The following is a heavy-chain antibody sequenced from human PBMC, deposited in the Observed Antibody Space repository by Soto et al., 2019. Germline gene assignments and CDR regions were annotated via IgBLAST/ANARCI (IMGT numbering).Heavy chain of an antibody. CDR1: GFSFRYYG. CDR2: ISYDGSDE. V-gene: IGHV3-30*18. CDR3: AKDRRDYGGNIFDY. D-gene: IGHD4-17*01. Sequence: QVQLVESGGGVVQPGRSLRLSCAASGFSFRYYGMHWVRQAPGKGLEWVALISYDGSDEYYADSVKGRFTISRDNSNNPLYLPMNSPKSEDTAVYYCAKDRRDYGGNIFDYWGQGTVVTVSS. J-gene: IGHJ4*02.